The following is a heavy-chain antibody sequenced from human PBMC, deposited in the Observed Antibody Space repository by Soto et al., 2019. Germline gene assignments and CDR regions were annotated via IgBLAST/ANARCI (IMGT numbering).Heavy chain of an antibody. CDR3: ARGRYSYGPLYYYYYGMDV. CDR1: GGSFSGYY. D-gene: IGHD5-18*01. CDR2: INHSGST. Sequence: QVQLQQWGAGLLKPSETLSLTCAVYGGSFSGYYWSWIRQPPGKGLEWIEEINHSGSTNYNPSLKSRVTISVDTSKNQFSLKLSSVTAADTAVYYCARGRYSYGPLYYYYYGMDVWGQGTTVTVSS. J-gene: IGHJ6*02. V-gene: IGHV4-34*01.